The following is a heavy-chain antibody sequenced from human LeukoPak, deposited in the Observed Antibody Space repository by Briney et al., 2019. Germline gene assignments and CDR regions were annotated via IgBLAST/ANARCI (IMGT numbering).Heavy chain of an antibody. Sequence: SETLSLTCGVYGGSFSGYYWSWIRQPPGKGLEWIGEINHSGTTDYNPSLKSRVTISVDTSKTQFSLKLSSVTAADTAVYYCARDWGVSARPGYMDVWGKGTTVTVSS. V-gene: IGHV4-34*01. CDR3: ARDWGVSARPGYMDV. CDR1: GGSFSGYY. J-gene: IGHJ6*03. D-gene: IGHD6-6*01. CDR2: INHSGTT.